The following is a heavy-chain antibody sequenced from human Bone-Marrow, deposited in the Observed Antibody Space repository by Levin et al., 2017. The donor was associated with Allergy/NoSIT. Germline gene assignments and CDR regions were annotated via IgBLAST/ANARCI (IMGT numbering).Heavy chain of an antibody. CDR3: AKGHQSVDYEVSFDY. CDR1: GFTFDDYA. V-gene: IGHV3-9*01. J-gene: IGHJ4*02. CDR2: ISWNSGRI. D-gene: IGHD4-17*01. Sequence: PGGSLRLSCAASGFTFDDYAMNWVRQAPGKGLEWVSGISWNSGRIGYADSVKGRFTISRDNAKNSLYLQMNSLRAEDTALYYCAKGHQSVDYEVSFDYWGQGTLVTVSS.